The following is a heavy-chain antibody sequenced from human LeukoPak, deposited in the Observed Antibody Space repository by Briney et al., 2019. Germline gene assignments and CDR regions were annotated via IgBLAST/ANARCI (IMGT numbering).Heavy chain of an antibody. Sequence: GGSLRLSCAASGFTFSSYGMHWVRQAPGKGLEWVAFIRYDGSNKYYADSVKGRFTISRDNSKNTLYLQMNSLRAEDTAVYYCAKDRCSSTSCYGYYFDYWGQGTLVTVPS. D-gene: IGHD2-2*01. J-gene: IGHJ4*02. CDR3: AKDRCSSTSCYGYYFDY. CDR2: IRYDGSNK. V-gene: IGHV3-30*02. CDR1: GFTFSSYG.